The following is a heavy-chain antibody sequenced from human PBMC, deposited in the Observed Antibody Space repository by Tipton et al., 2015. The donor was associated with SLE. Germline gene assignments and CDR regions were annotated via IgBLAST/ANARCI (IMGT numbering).Heavy chain of an antibody. V-gene: IGHV4-4*07. CDR3: ARDHPVAGPFDY. CDR2: IYTSGST. Sequence: TLSLTCTVSGGSISNYYWSWIRQPAGKGLEWIGRIYTSGSTNYNPSLKSRVTMSVDTSKNQFSLKLSSVTAPDTAVYYCARDHPVAGPFDYWGQGTLVTVSS. D-gene: IGHD6-19*01. J-gene: IGHJ4*02. CDR1: GGSISNYY.